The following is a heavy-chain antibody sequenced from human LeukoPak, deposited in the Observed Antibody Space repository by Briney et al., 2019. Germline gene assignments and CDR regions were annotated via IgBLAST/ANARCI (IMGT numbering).Heavy chain of an antibody. V-gene: IGHV3-74*01. J-gene: IGHJ4*02. D-gene: IGHD4-17*01. CDR3: AKGGASVTRYVDY. Sequence: GGSLRLSCAASGFTFSKYLMHWVRQAPGKGLVWVSRIHGDGISTTYADSVKGRFTISRDNAKNTLYLQMNSLRPEDTAVYYCAKGGASVTRYVDYWGQGTLVTVSS. CDR2: IHGDGIST. CDR1: GFTFSKYL.